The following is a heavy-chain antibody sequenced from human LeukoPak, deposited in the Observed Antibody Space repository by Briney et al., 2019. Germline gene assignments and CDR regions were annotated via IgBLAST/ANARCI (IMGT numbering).Heavy chain of an antibody. CDR3: AREMATIRFDY. CDR2: IYTSGST. D-gene: IGHD5-24*01. J-gene: IGHJ4*02. Sequence: PSETLSLTCTVSGGSISSGSYYWGWHRQPAGKGLEWIGRIYTSGSTNYNPSLKSRVTISVDTSKNQFSLKLSSVTAADTAVYYCAREMATIRFDYWGQGTLVTVSS. V-gene: IGHV4-61*02. CDR1: GGSISSGSYY.